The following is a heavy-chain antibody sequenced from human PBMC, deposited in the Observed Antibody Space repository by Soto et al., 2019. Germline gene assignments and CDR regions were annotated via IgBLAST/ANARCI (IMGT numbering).Heavy chain of an antibody. Sequence: GESLKISCAASGFTFSSYAMSWVRQAPGKGLEWVSAISGSGGSTYYADSVKGRFTISRDNSKNTLYLQMNSLRAEDTAVYYCAKDLYCSSTSCYSQFDYWGQGTLVTVSS. J-gene: IGHJ4*02. CDR3: AKDLYCSSTSCYSQFDY. V-gene: IGHV3-23*01. CDR2: ISGSGGST. D-gene: IGHD2-2*02. CDR1: GFTFSSYA.